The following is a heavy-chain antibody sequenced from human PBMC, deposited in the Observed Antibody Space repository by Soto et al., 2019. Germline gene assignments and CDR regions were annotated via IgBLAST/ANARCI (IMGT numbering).Heavy chain of an antibody. CDR3: ARAVKGYYYDSGGYHNWFAP. Sequence: ASVKVSCKASGYTFTSYGISWVREAPGQGLEWMGWISAYNGNTNYAQDFQGRVTMTTDTSTSTANMELRSLRSDDTAVYYCARAVKGYYYDSGGYHNWFAPWGQGTLVTVS. J-gene: IGHJ5*02. CDR2: ISAYNGNT. CDR1: GYTFTSYG. D-gene: IGHD3-22*01. V-gene: IGHV1-18*01.